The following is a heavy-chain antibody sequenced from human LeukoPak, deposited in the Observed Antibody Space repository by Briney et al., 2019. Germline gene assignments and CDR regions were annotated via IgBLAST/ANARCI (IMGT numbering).Heavy chain of an antibody. J-gene: IGHJ4*02. D-gene: IGHD3-3*01. CDR3: AAVNGNFWIGYHYYED. Sequence: SESLSLTCSVSGGSLGSSRDYWGWTRRPAGRGLGWFGIICVDGNTLYTPSLQSRVTISLDMSSPRCSLLLHSVTAPYTAVFYCAAVNGNFWIGYHYYEDWGQGTLVSVSS. CDR1: GGSLGSSRDY. CDR2: ICVDGNT. V-gene: IGHV4-39*01.